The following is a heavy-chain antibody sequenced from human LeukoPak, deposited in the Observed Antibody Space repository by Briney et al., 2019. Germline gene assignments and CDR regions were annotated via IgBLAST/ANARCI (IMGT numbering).Heavy chain of an antibody. CDR1: GFSFSSYA. V-gene: IGHV3-30-3*01. J-gene: IGHJ3*02. CDR3: ARICSGGSCYFPSI. Sequence: GGSLRLSCAASGFSFSSYAMHWVRQAPGKGLDWGAVISYDGSSKYYADSVKGRFTISRDNSKNTLYLQMNSLRAEDTAVYYCARICSGGSCYFPSIWGQGTMVTVSS. CDR2: ISYDGSSK. D-gene: IGHD2-15*01.